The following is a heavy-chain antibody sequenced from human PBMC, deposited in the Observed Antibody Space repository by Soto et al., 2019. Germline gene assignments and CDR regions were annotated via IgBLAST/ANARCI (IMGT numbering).Heavy chain of an antibody. CDR3: AREAGTTRYYYYYMDV. CDR2: IHHSGSS. CDR1: SGSISSSNW. J-gene: IGHJ6*03. Sequence: QVHLQESGPGLVKPSGTLSLTCAVSSGSISSSNWWSWVRQPPGKGLEWIGEIHHSGSSNYNPSLQSRVTISVDKSKNQFSLNLSSVIAADTAVYYCAREAGTTRYYYYYMDVWGKGTTVTVSS. D-gene: IGHD1-7*01. V-gene: IGHV4-4*02.